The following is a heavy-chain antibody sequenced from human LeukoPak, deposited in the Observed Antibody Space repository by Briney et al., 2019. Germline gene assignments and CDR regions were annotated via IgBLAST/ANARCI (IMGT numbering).Heavy chain of an antibody. CDR2: INTNTGNP. CDR3: ARGAAAGTHYYYGMDV. V-gene: IGHV7-4-1*02. CDR1: GYTFTSYA. Sequence: ASVKVSCKASGYTFTSYAMNWVRQAPGQGLEWMGWINTNTGNPTYAQGFTGRFVFSLDTSVSTAYLQISSLKAEDTAVYYCARGAAAGTHYYYGMDVWGQGTTVTVSS. D-gene: IGHD6-13*01. J-gene: IGHJ6*02.